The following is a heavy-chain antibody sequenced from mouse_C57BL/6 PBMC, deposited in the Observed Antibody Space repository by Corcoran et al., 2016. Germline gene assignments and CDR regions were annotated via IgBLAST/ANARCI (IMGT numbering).Heavy chain of an antibody. CDR3: ARIPLDYYGSSYGYCDV. CDR1: GYTFTTYG. Sequence: QIQLVQSGPELKKPGETVKISCKASGYTFTTYGMSWVKQAPGKGLKWMGWINTYSGVPTYADDFKGRFAFSLETSASTAYLQINNLKNEDTATYFCARIPLDYYGSSYGYCDVWGTGTTVTVSS. D-gene: IGHD1-1*01. J-gene: IGHJ1*03. CDR2: INTYSGVP. V-gene: IGHV9-3*01.